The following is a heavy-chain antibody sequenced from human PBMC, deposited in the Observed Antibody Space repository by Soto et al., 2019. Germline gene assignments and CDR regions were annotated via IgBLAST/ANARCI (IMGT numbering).Heavy chain of an antibody. J-gene: IGHJ6*02. CDR1: GGSVSSGSYY. Sequence: SETLSLTCTVSGGSVSSGSYYWSWIRQPPGKGLEWIGYIYYSGSTNYNPSLKSRVTMSVDTSKNQFSLKLSSVTAADTAVYYCASCAVAGTNIYGMDVWGQGTTVTVSS. CDR2: IYYSGST. V-gene: IGHV4-61*01. CDR3: ASCAVAGTNIYGMDV. D-gene: IGHD6-19*01.